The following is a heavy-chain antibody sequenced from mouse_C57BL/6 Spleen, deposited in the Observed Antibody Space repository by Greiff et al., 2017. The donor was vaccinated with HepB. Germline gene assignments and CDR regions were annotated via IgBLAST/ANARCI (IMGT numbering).Heavy chain of an antibody. CDR2: IDPSDSET. Sequence: QVQLKQPGAELVRPGSSVKLSCKASGYTFTSYWMHWVKQRPIQGLEWIGNIDPSDSETHYNQKFKDKATLTVDKSSSTAYMQLSSLTSEDSAVYYCARGERAQGTDYWGQGTTLTVSS. J-gene: IGHJ2*01. V-gene: IGHV1-52*01. D-gene: IGHD3-2*02. CDR1: GYTFTSYW. CDR3: ARGERAQGTDY.